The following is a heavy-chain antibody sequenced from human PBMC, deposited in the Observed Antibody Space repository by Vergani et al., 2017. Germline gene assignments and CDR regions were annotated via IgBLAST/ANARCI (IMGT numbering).Heavy chain of an antibody. V-gene: IGHV5-51*01. Sequence: EVQLVQSGAEVKKPGESLKISCKGSGYSFTSYWIGWVRQMPGKGLEWMGIIYPGDSDTRYSPSFQGQVTISADKSISTAYLQWSSLKASDTAMYYCAKTLKQLVPNEGFDPWGQGTLVTVSS. CDR2: IYPGDSDT. CDR3: AKTLKQLVPNEGFDP. CDR1: GYSFTSYW. D-gene: IGHD6-13*01. J-gene: IGHJ5*02.